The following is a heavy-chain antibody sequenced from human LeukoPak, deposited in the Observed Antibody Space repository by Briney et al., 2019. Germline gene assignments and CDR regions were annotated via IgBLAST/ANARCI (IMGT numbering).Heavy chain of an antibody. Sequence: SETLSLTCTVSGDSVSGVYWSWIRQPPGKGLEWIGYVYYSGDTNYNPSLKSRVTMSLDTSKNQVSLRLSSVTAADTAVYYCARHPLATPFDYWGRGTLLTVSS. CDR2: VYYSGDT. J-gene: IGHJ4*02. CDR1: GDSVSGVY. D-gene: IGHD2-15*01. V-gene: IGHV4-59*08. CDR3: ARHPLATPFDY.